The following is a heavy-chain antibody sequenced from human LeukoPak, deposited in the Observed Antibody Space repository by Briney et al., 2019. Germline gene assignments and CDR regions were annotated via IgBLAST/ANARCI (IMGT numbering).Heavy chain of an antibody. CDR1: GFTFTTYW. J-gene: IGHJ4*02. CDR2: IDQDGSDK. CDR3: ARDPFSLTVAGGPPIDY. V-gene: IGHV3-7*01. Sequence: PGGSLRLSCAASGFTFTTYWMSWVRQAPGQGLEWVANIDQDGSDKYYVDSVKGRFTISRDNAKNSLYLQMNSLRADDTAVSYCARDPFSLTVAGGPPIDYWGQGTLVTVSS. D-gene: IGHD6-19*01.